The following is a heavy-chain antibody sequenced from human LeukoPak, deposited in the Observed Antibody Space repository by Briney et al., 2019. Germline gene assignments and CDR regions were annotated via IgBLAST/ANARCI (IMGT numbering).Heavy chain of an antibody. Sequence: SVKVSCKASGGTFSSYTISWVRQAPGQGLEWMGRIIPILVIANYAQKFQGRVTITADKSTSTAYMDMSSLRAEDTPVYYCARYYSASSGYYHNWFDPWGQGTLVTASS. D-gene: IGHD3-22*01. CDR2: IIPILVIA. J-gene: IGHJ5*02. V-gene: IGHV1-69*02. CDR1: GGTFSSYT. CDR3: ARYYSASSGYYHNWFDP.